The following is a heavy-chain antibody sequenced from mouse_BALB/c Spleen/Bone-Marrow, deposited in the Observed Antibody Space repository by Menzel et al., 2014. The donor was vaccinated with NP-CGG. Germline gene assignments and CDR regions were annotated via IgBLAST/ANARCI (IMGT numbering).Heavy chain of an antibody. Sequence: QVHLQQSGAELVEPGAPVKLSCKASGYTFTTYWMNWVKQRPGRGLEWIGKIDPSDSESHYSQKFKDKATLTVDKSSSTAYIQLSSLTSEDSAVYFCARSYGNYDAMDFWGQGTSVTVSS. CDR3: ARSYGNYDAMDF. J-gene: IGHJ4*01. CDR1: GYTFTTYW. V-gene: IGHV1-69*02. D-gene: IGHD2-10*02. CDR2: IDPSDSES.